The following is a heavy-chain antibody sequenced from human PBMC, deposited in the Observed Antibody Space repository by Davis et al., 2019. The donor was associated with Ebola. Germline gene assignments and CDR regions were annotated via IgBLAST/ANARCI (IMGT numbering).Heavy chain of an antibody. CDR1: GPSITFHY. V-gene: IGHV4-59*11. D-gene: IGHD5-12*01. CDR2: IDDSGHT. Sequence: MPAGSLRLSCTVSGPSITFHYWTWVRQAPGEGLEWIGHIDDSGHTAYSPSHKSRVTISRDTSKNQFSLRVSSLTTADTAIYYCARDNIVGTTNDAFDIWGQGTMVTVSS. J-gene: IGHJ3*02. CDR3: ARDNIVGTTNDAFDI.